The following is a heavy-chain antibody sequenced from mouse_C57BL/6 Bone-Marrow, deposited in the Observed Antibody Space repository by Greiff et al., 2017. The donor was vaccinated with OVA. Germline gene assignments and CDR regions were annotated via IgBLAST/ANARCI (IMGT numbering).Heavy chain of an antibody. V-gene: IGHV14-4*01. Sequence: EVQLQQSGAELVRPGASVKLSCTASGFNIKDDYMHWVKQRPEQGLEWIGWIDPENGDTEYASKFQGKATITADTSSNTAYLQLSSLTSEDTAGYYCTTDDYDEGYAMDYWGQGTSVTVSS. J-gene: IGHJ4*01. D-gene: IGHD2-4*01. CDR2: IDPENGDT. CDR3: TTDDYDEGYAMDY. CDR1: GFNIKDDY.